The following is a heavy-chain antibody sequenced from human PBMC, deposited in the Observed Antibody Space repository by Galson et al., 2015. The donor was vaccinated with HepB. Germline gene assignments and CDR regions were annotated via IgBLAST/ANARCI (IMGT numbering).Heavy chain of an antibody. V-gene: IGHV4-59*01. D-gene: IGHD6-19*01. Sequence: ETLSLTCTVSGGSINSYYWSWIRQPPGKGLEWIGYIYYSGSTNYNPSLKSRVTISVDTSKNQFSLKLSSVTAADTAVYYCARGWRIAVADTGGFDYWGQGTLVTVSS. CDR2: IYYSGST. CDR3: ARGWRIAVADTGGFDY. J-gene: IGHJ4*02. CDR1: GGSINSYY.